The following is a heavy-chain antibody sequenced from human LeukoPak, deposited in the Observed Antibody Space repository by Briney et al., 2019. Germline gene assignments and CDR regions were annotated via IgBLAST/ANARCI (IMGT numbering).Heavy chain of an antibody. CDR3: ARVLVVPAAYRGWFDP. CDR1: GYTFTEYY. Sequence: ASVKVSCKASGYTFTEYYMHWVRQAPGQGLEWMGWINPNSGGTNYAQRFQGRVTMTRDTSISTAYMELSRLRFDDTAVYYCARVLVVPAAYRGWFDPWGQGTLVTVSS. D-gene: IGHD2-2*01. CDR2: INPNSGGT. V-gene: IGHV1-2*02. J-gene: IGHJ5*02.